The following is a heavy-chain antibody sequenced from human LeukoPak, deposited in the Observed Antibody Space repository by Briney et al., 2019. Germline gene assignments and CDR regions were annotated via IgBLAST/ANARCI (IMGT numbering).Heavy chain of an antibody. Sequence: GGSLRLSCAASGFTVSSNYMHWVRQAPGKGLEWVSVIYSGGSTYYADSVKGRFTFSRDNSKNTLYLQMNSLRAEDTAVYYCARVGSGYDHDAFDIWGQGTMVTVSS. V-gene: IGHV3-53*01. D-gene: IGHD5-12*01. CDR3: ARVGSGYDHDAFDI. CDR1: GFTVSSNY. J-gene: IGHJ3*02. CDR2: IYSGGST.